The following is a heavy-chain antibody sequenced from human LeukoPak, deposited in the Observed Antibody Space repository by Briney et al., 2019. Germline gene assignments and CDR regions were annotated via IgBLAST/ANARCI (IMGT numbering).Heavy chain of an antibody. CDR3: ARGTYYFDY. CDR1: GFTFSSYW. CDR2: INSDGSGT. V-gene: IGHV3-74*01. Sequence: GGSLRLSCAASGFTFSSYWMHCVRQGPGKGLVWVSRINSDGSGTSYADSVKGRFTISRDNAKNTLYLQMNSLRAEDTAVYYCARGTYYFDYWGQGTLVTVSS. J-gene: IGHJ4*02.